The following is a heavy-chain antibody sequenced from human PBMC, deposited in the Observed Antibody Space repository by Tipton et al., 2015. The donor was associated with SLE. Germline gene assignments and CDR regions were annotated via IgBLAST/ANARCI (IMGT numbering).Heavy chain of an antibody. CDR3: ARERGYCSGGSCPVYFDY. CDR1: GFTFSTYS. J-gene: IGHJ4*02. CDR2: ISSSSSYI. D-gene: IGHD2-15*01. Sequence: SLRLSCAASGFTFSTYSMNWVRQAPGKGLEWVSSISSSSSYIYYADSVKGRFTISRDNAKNSLHLQMNSLRAEDTAVYYCARERGYCSGGSCPVYFDYWGQGTLVTVSS. V-gene: IGHV3-21*01.